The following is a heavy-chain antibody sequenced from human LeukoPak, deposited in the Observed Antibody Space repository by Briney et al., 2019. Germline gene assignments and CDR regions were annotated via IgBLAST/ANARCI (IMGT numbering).Heavy chain of an antibody. CDR2: IRGSGGIT. Sequence: GGSLRLSCAASGFTFSSDAMSGVRQAPGKGLEWVSSIRGSGGITYYADSVKGRSTFSRDNSNTTLYLQMNNQGAEDTAVYYCAKNVWDRSRWLIAYWGQGTRVTVSS. D-gene: IGHD6-13*01. J-gene: IGHJ4*02. V-gene: IGHV3-23*01. CDR1: GFTFSSDA. CDR3: AKNVWDRSRWLIAY.